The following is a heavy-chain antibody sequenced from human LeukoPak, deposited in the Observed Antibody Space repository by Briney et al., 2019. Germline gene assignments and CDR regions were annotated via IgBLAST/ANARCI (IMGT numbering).Heavy chain of an antibody. CDR2: IYHIGST. D-gene: IGHD6-13*01. Sequence: SETLSLTCTVSGGSISSYYWTWIRQPPGKGLEWIGYIYHIGSTNYSPSLKSRVTISVDTSKNQFSLKLSSVTAADTAVYYCASSGYSSSSPNDYWGQGTLVTVSS. CDR3: ASSGYSSSSPNDY. J-gene: IGHJ4*02. V-gene: IGHV4-59*01. CDR1: GGSISSYY.